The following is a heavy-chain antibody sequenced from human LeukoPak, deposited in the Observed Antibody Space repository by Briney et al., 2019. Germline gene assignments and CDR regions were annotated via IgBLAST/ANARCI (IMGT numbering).Heavy chain of an antibody. J-gene: IGHJ6*03. Sequence: GGSLRLSCAASGFTFSSYGMNWVRQAPGKGLEWVSSITSSSSYIYYADSVKGRFTISRDNAKNTLYLQMNSLRAEDTAVYYCARDRIAARLGYYCYYMDVWGKGTTVTVSS. V-gene: IGHV3-21*01. CDR1: GFTFSSYG. D-gene: IGHD6-6*01. CDR3: ARDRIAARLGYYCYYMDV. CDR2: ITSSSSYI.